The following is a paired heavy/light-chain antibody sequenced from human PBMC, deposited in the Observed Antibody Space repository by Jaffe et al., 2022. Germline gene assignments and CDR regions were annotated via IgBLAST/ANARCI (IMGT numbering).Light chain of an antibody. CDR2: RNN. J-gene: IGLJ3*02. CDR3: TAWDDSLSGRV. V-gene: IGLV1-47*01. CDR1: SSNVGSNS. Sequence: QSVLTQPPSASGTPGQRVTISCSGSSSNVGSNSVYWYQQCPGTAPKLLIYRNNQRPSGVPERFAGSKSGTSASLAINGLRAEDEADYYCTAWDDSLSGRVFGGGTKLTVL.
Heavy chain of an antibody. CDR2: IQDDGSKT. CDR1: GFTFSTYG. J-gene: IGHJ4*02. D-gene: IGHD3-22*01. CDR3: AKLWFDNSDFDY. Sequence: QVQLVESGGGVVQPGGSLRLSCAASGFTFSTYGMHWVRQAPGKGLEWVTFIQDDGSKTYYADSVKGRFTVSRENSKNTLYLQMSSLRDEDTAVYYCAKLWFDNSDFDYWGQGTLVTVSS. V-gene: IGHV3-30*02.